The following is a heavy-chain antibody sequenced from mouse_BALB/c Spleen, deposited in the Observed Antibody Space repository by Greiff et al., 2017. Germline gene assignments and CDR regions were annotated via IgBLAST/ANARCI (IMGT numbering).Heavy chain of an antibody. V-gene: IGHV3-6*02. Sequence: VQLQQSGPGLVKPSQSLSLTCSVTGYSITSGYYWYWIRQFPGNKLEWMGYISYDGSNNYNPSLKNRISITRDTSKNQFFLKLNSVTTEDTATYDCARALSRSYYYAMDYWGQGTSVTVSA. J-gene: IGHJ4*01. CDR1: GYSITSGYY. CDR3: ARALSRSYYYAMDY. CDR2: ISYDGSN.